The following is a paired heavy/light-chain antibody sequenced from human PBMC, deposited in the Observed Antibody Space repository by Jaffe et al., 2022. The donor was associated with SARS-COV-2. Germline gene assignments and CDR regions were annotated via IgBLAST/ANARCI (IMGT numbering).Light chain of an antibody. CDR3: NSRHISGYHWV. Sequence: SSDLTQDPAVSVALGQTVRITCQGDTLKKHYASWYQQKPGQAPLLIISNANNRPSGIPDRFSASNSGSTASLTITGTQAEDEGDYYCNSRHISGYHWVFGGGTRLTVL. V-gene: IGLV3-19*01. J-gene: IGLJ2*01. CDR2: NAN. CDR1: TLKKHY.
Heavy chain of an antibody. J-gene: IGHJ4*02. CDR2: SYASGSI. V-gene: IGHV4-39*02. CDR1: GVPIASGTHY. D-gene: IGHD6-19*01. Sequence: QLHLQESGPGLVKPSETLSLTCTVSGVPIASGTHYWAWIRQPPGKGLEWIVSSYASGSIYYNPSLESRVTFSADTSKNQFSLKLSSVTAADTAVYYCARDMAVGGTADFDYWAQGTLVTVSS. CDR3: ARDMAVGGTADFDY.